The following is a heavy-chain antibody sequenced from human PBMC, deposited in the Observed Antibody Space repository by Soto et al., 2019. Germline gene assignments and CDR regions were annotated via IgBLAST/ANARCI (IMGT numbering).Heavy chain of an antibody. J-gene: IGHJ6*03. V-gene: IGHV4-59*01. CDR1: GGPISSYY. Sequence: PSETLSLTCTVSGGPISSYYWSWIRQPPGKGLEWIGYIYYSGSTNYNPSLKSRVTISVDTSKNQFSLKLSSVTAADTAVYYCARDLRSGELYYYYYMDVWGKGTTVTV. CDR3: ARDLRSGELYYYYYMDV. D-gene: IGHD3-10*01. CDR2: IYYSGST.